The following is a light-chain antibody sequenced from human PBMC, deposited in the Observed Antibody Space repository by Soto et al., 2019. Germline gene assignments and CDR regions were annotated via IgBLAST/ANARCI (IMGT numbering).Light chain of an antibody. CDR1: QNIRSW. Sequence: DIQMTQSPSTLSASVGDRVTITCRASQNIRSWLAWYQQKPGKAPRLLIYKASSLESGAPSRFSGSGSGTEFTLTISSLQPDDSATYYCQQYDSSSTFGGGTKVDIK. CDR2: KAS. CDR3: QQYDSSST. V-gene: IGKV1-5*03. J-gene: IGKJ4*02.